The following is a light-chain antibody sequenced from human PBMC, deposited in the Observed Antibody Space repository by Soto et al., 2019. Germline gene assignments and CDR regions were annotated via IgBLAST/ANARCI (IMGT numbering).Light chain of an antibody. CDR2: RAS. CDR3: RQHQSYST. J-gene: IGKJ1*01. CDR1: QSISVW. V-gene: IGKV1-5*03. Sequence: DIQMTQSPSTLSASVGYRVTITCRASQSISVWLAWYQQKPVKAPKLLIYRASRLESGVPSRFSGSGSGTECTLPISNLHPDDFVTDYFRQHQSYSTCGQATKVEIK.